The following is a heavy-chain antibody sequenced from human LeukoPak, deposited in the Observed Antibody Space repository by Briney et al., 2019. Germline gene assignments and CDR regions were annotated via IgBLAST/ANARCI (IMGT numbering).Heavy chain of an antibody. CDR2: IYYSGST. J-gene: IGHJ3*02. CDR3: ARDYGRRYGDYSAFDI. CDR1: GGSISSYY. V-gene: IGHV4-59*01. D-gene: IGHD4-17*01. Sequence: PSETLSLTCTVSGGSISSYYWSWIRQPPGQGLEWIGYIYYSGSTNYNPSLKSRVTISVDTSKNQFSLKLSSVTAADTAVYYRARDYGRRYGDYSAFDIWGQGTMVTVSS.